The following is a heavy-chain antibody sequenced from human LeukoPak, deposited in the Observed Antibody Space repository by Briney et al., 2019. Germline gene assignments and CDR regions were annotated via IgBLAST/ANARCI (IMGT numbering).Heavy chain of an antibody. V-gene: IGHV3-23*01. CDR3: VKSSDGGTSFDY. CDR1: GFTFRSYA. D-gene: IGHD2-2*01. CDR2: ISDSGSST. J-gene: IGHJ4*02. Sequence: GGSLRLSCAASGFTFRSYAMSWVRQAPGKGLEWVSGISDSGSSTYYADSVKGRFTISRDNSKNTLFLQINSLRAEDTAVHYCVKSSDGGTSFDYWGQGTLVTVSS.